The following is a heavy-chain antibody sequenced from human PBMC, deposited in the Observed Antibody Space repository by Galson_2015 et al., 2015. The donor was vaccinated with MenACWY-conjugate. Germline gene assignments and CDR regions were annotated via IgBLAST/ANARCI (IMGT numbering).Heavy chain of an antibody. Sequence: SVKGRFTISRDNAKSSVYLQMNSLSADDTAVYYCTRDPGIQLWYFDYWGQGTLVTVSS. D-gene: IGHD5-18*01. CDR3: TRDPGIQLWYFDY. J-gene: IGHJ4*02. V-gene: IGHV3-11*05.